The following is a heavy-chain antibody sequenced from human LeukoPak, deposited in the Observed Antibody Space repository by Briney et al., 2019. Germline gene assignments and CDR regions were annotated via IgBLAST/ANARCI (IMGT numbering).Heavy chain of an antibody. Sequence: PGGSLRLSCDVSGDSISSYYWSWIRQPAGKGLEWLGRIYPSGSANYNPSLKSRGTMSVDTSKNQFSLRLSSVTAADTAVYFCARDYNNWYFDLWGRGTLVTVSS. CDR1: GDSISSYY. CDR2: IYPSGSA. D-gene: IGHD5-24*01. J-gene: IGHJ2*01. V-gene: IGHV4-4*07. CDR3: ARDYNNWYFDL.